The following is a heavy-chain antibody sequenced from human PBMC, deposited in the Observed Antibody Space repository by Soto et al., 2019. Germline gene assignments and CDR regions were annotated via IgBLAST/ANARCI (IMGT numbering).Heavy chain of an antibody. D-gene: IGHD6-13*01. CDR3: ARATAAGTMLDY. J-gene: IGHJ4*01. CDR1: GGTFSSYA. Sequence: QVQLVQSGAEVKKPGSSVKVSCKTSGGTFSSYAISWVRQAPGQGLEWMGGIIPSCGTANYAQKFQGRVTITDDEGKSTAYMELSSLRSEDTAVYYFARATAAGTMLDYWGQGTLVNVSS. V-gene: IGHV1-69*01. CDR2: IIPSCGTA.